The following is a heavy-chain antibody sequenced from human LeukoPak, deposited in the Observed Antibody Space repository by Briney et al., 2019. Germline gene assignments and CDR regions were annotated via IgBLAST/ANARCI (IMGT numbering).Heavy chain of an antibody. V-gene: IGHV3-53*01. CDR1: GFAVSSNY. J-gene: IGHJ4*02. CDR3: ARRLHNSSWSSFDY. Sequence: GGSLRLSCAASGFAVSSNYTSWVRQAPGKGLEWVSVIYSGGSTYYADSVKGRFTISRDNSKNTLYLQMNSLRAEDTAVYYCARRLHNSSWSSFDYSGQGTLVTVSS. D-gene: IGHD6-13*01. CDR2: IYSGGST.